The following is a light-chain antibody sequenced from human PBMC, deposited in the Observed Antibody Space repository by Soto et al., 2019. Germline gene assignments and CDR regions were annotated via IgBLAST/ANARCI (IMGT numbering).Light chain of an antibody. Sequence: EIVMTQSPATLSVSPGERATLSCRASQSVSSNLAWYQQKPGQPPRLLIYGASTRATGIPARFSGSGSGTEFTLTISSMQSEDFALYYCQQYNNWAPYTFGQGTKLEIK. CDR3: QQYNNWAPYT. CDR1: QSVSSN. V-gene: IGKV3-15*01. CDR2: GAS. J-gene: IGKJ2*01.